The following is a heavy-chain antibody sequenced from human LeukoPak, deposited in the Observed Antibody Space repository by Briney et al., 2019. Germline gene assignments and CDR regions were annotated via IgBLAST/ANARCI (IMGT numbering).Heavy chain of an antibody. D-gene: IGHD3-9*01. V-gene: IGHV3-23*01. Sequence: GGSLRLSCAASGFTFSSYAMSWVRQAPGKGLEWVSAISGRGGSTYYADSVKGRFTISRDNSKNTLYLQMNSLRAEDTAVYYCAKYGLYDILTGYSSSHFDYWGQGTLVTVSS. J-gene: IGHJ4*02. CDR1: GFTFSSYA. CDR2: ISGRGGST. CDR3: AKYGLYDILTGYSSSHFDY.